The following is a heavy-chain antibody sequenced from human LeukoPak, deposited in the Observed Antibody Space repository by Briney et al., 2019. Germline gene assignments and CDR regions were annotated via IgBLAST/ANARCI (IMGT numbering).Heavy chain of an antibody. CDR2: IIPILGIA. D-gene: IGHD6-13*01. J-gene: IGHJ6*02. Sequence: SVKVSCKASGGTFSSYAISWVRQAPGQGLEWMGRIIPILGIANYAQKFQGRVTITADKSTSTAYMELSSLRSEDTAVYYCASHPQQQLRWFGLDVWGQGTTVTVSS. CDR1: GGTFSSYA. CDR3: ASHPQQQLRWFGLDV. V-gene: IGHV1-69*04.